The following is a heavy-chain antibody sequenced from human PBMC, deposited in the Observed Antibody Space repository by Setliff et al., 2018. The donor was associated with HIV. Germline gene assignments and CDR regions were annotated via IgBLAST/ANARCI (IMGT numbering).Heavy chain of an antibody. J-gene: IGHJ6*02. CDR1: GYSFSSYW. Sequence: PEESLKISCKGSGYSFSSYWSGWVRQMPGKGLEWMGIIYPGDSDTRYNPSFQGQVTISADKSISTAYLQCSSLKASDTAMYYCARLGGICSGGSCTALAYTMDVWGQGTTVTVSS. V-gene: IGHV5-51*03. D-gene: IGHD2-15*01. CDR3: ARLGGICSGGSCTALAYTMDV. CDR2: IYPGDSDT.